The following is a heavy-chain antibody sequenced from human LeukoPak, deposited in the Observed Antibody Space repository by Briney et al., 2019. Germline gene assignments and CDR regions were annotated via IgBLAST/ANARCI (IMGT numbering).Heavy chain of an antibody. CDR3: GRGNGHAFDI. CDR2: IGRRDNNR. J-gene: IGHJ3*02. Sequence: PGGSLRLSCAASGFTFDRYTIHWVRQAPGKGLEWVSLIGRRDNNRYYADSVRGRFTISRDNAKNTLYLQMNSLRAEDTAVYYCGRGNGHAFDIWSQGTMVTVSS. CDR1: GFTFDRYT. D-gene: IGHD3-16*01. V-gene: IGHV3-43*01.